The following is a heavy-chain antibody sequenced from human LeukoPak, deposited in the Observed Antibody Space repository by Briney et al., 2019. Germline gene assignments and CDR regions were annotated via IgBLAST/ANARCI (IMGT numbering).Heavy chain of an antibody. D-gene: IGHD5-18*01. J-gene: IGHJ3*02. CDR3: ARRAREYSHDAFNI. CDR1: EYTFTDYY. CDR2: INPNSRGT. V-gene: IGHV1-2*02. Sequence: GASVKVSCKASEYTFTDYYMHWVRQAPGQGLEWMGWINPNSRGTDSAQKFQGRFSMTRDTSISTAYMELSRLRSDDTAVYYCARRAREYSHDAFNIWGQGTMVTVSS.